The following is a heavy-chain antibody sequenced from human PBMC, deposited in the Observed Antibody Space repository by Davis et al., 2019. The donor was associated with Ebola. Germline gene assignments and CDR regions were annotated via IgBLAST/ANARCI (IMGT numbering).Heavy chain of an antibody. CDR2: IGPTGTTI. D-gene: IGHD4-11*01. CDR3: ATGYSNYQPRH. V-gene: IGHV3-11*01. Sequence: GESLKISCAASGFTFSDYYMSWIRQAPGQGLEWISYIGPTGTTIYYTDSVKGRFTISRDNAKNSLYLQMNSLRAEDTAVYYCATGYSNYQPRHWGQGTLVTVSS. CDR1: GFTFSDYY. J-gene: IGHJ4*02.